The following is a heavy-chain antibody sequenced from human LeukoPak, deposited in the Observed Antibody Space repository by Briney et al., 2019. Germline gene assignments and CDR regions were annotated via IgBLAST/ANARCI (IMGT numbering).Heavy chain of an antibody. V-gene: IGHV1-46*01. CDR2: INPSGGST. J-gene: IGHJ4*02. CDR3: ARGTYSSSSGLDTHFDY. Sequence: GASVKVSCKASGYTLTNYYMHWVRQAPGRGLEWMGIINPSGGSTSYAQKFQGRVTMTRDTSTSTVYMELSSLRSEDTAVYYCARGTYSSSSGLDTHFDYWGQGTLVTVSS. CDR1: GYTLTNYY. D-gene: IGHD6-6*01.